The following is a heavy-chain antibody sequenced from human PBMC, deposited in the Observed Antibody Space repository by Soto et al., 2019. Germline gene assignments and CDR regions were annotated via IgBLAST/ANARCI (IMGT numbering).Heavy chain of an antibody. J-gene: IGHJ4*02. V-gene: IGHV3-21*01. Sequence: EVQLVESGGGLVKPGGSLRLSCAASGFTFSSYNMNWVRQAPGKGLEWVSSISSSSSYIYYEDSLKGRFTISRDNAKNSLFRKRNSLRAEDTAVYYCARGEYYYESSGDYPLDYWGQGTLVTVSS. CDR3: ARGEYYYESSGDYPLDY. CDR1: GFTFSSYN. D-gene: IGHD3-22*01. CDR2: ISSSSSYI.